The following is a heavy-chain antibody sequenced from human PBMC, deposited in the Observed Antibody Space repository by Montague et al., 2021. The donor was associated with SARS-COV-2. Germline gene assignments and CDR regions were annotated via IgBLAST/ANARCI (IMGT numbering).Heavy chain of an antibody. D-gene: IGHD3-22*01. V-gene: IGHV4-39*07. CDR1: GGSISSSTYY. CDR3: ARRPYYYDSSGQFDP. Sequence: SETLSLTCTVSGGSISSSTYYWGWIRQPPGKGLEWIASICYSGSTYFNPSLQSRVAISIDTSKNQFSLMLISVTAADTAVYYCARRPYYYDSSGQFDPWGQGALVTVSS. CDR2: ICYSGST. J-gene: IGHJ5*02.